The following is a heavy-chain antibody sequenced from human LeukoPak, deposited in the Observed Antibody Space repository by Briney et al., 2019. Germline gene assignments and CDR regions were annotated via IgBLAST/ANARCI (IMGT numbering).Heavy chain of an antibody. CDR1: ARSISSYY. D-gene: IGHD3-22*01. Sequence: SETLSLTCTVSARSISSYYSGWIRQPPGKGLGWIGYIYYSGSTNYNSSLKSRVTRSVDTSKNQFSLKLSSVAAADTAVYQCARARYYYDSSGYYPYYFDYWGQGTLVSVSS. J-gene: IGHJ4*02. CDR2: IYYSGST. V-gene: IGHV4-59*01. CDR3: ARARYYYDSSGYYPYYFDY.